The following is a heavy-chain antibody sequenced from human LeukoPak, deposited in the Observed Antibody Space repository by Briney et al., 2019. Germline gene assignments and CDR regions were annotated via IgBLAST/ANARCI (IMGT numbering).Heavy chain of an antibody. D-gene: IGHD6-19*01. CDR3: ARYSSGHDAFDI. V-gene: IGHV3-48*02. J-gene: IGHJ3*02. Sequence: GGFLRLSCAASGFTFSSYSMNWVRQAPGKGLERVSYISTSTSTIYYADSVKGRFTISRDNAKNSLYLQMNSLRDEDTAVYYCARYSSGHDAFDIWGQGTMVTVSS. CDR2: ISTSTSTI. CDR1: GFTFSSYS.